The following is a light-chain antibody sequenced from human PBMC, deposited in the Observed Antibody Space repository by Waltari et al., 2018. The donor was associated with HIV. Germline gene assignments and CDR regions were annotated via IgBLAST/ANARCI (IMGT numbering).Light chain of an antibody. CDR3: QTWGTGIRV. V-gene: IGLV4-69*01. J-gene: IGLJ3*02. CDR1: SGHRSYA. Sequence: QLVLTQSPSASASLGASVKLTCTLSSGHRSYAIAWHQQQPEKGPHYLMKVTSDGSHRKGDGIPVRFSGSSSGAERYLTISSLQSEDEAAYYCQTWGTGIRVFGGGTKLTVL. CDR2: VTSDGSH.